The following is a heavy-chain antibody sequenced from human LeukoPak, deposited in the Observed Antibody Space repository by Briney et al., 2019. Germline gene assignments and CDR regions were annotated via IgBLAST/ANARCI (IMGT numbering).Heavy chain of an antibody. CDR3: VRGFSGVVGDY. J-gene: IGHJ4*02. CDR1: GGSLGGYY. D-gene: IGHD3-10*01. Sequence: PSETLSLTCAVYGGSLGGYYWSWIRQPPGKGLEWIGEIKPGGITNYNPSVKSRVTISADTSKNQLSLNPNSATAADTAVYYCVRGFSGVVGDYWGQGTLVTVSS. V-gene: IGHV4-34*01. CDR2: IKPGGIT.